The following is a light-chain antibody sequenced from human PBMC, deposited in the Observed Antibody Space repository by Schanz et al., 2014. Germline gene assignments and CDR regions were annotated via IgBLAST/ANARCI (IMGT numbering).Light chain of an antibody. CDR3: TSYTGSGTLWV. V-gene: IGLV2-14*02. CDR1: SSDVGSYKL. Sequence: QSALTQPASVSGSPGQSITISCTGTSSDVGSYKLVSWYQQHPGKAPKLMIYEGSKRPSGVSNRFSGSKSGNTASLTISGLQAEDEADYYCTSYTGSGTLWVFGGGTKLTVL. J-gene: IGLJ3*02. CDR2: EGS.